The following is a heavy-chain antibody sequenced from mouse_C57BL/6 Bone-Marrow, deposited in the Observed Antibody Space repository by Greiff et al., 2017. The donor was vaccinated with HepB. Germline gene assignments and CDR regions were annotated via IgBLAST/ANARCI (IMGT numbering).Heavy chain of an antibody. Sequence: VQGVESGAELVRPGASVTLSCKASGYTFTDYEMHWVKQTPVHGLEWIGAIDPETGGTAYNQKFKGKAILTADKSSSTAYMELRSLTSEDSAVYYCTRSSNYVRYAMDYWGQGTSVTVSS. J-gene: IGHJ4*01. CDR1: GYTFTDYE. D-gene: IGHD2-5*01. V-gene: IGHV1-15*01. CDR3: TRSSNYVRYAMDY. CDR2: IDPETGGT.